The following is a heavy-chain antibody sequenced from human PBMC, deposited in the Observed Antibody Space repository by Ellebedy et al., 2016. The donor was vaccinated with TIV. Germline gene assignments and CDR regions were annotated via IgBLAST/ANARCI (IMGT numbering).Heavy chain of an antibody. CDR1: GGSISSYY. CDR3: ARGRGGSYSIPFDY. Sequence: SETLSLTXAVSGGSISSYYWSWIRRPPGKGLEWIGEVNHGGSTNYNPSLKSRVTMSVDTSKNQFSLMLTSVTAADTAVYYCARGRGGSYSIPFDYWGQGALVTVSS. V-gene: IGHV4-34*01. CDR2: VNHGGST. D-gene: IGHD1-26*01. J-gene: IGHJ4*02.